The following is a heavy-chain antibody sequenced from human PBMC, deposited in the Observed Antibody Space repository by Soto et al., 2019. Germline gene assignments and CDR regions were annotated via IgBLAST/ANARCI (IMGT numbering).Heavy chain of an antibody. CDR1: GGSVSSGDYY. D-gene: IGHD2-15*01. V-gene: IGHV4-30-4*01. CDR2: IYYSGGT. CDR3: ARASAGYCSGGSCYEYYYYYGMDV. Sequence: QGQLQESGPGLVKPSQTLSLTCTVSGGSVSSGDYYWSWIRQPPGKGLEWIGYIYYSGGTYYNPALKSRVTISVDTSKNQFSLKLSSVTAADTAVYYCARASAGYCSGGSCYEYYYYYGMDVWGQGTTVTVSS. J-gene: IGHJ6*02.